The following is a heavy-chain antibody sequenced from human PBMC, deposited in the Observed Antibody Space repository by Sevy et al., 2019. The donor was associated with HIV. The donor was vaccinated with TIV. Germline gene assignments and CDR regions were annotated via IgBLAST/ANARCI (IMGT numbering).Heavy chain of an antibody. CDR1: GFTFGDYC. D-gene: IGHD6-13*01. V-gene: IGHV3-49*04. CDR3: TRWKAAQSIFDY. J-gene: IGHJ4*02. Sequence: GGSLRLSCTASGFTFGDYCMSWVRPAPDKGLEWVAFIKSDVYGGTVDHAASVRGRFVISRDDSKTIAYLQMNDLKTEDTGVYCCTRWKAAQSIFDYWGQGALVTVSS. CDR2: IKSDVYGGTV.